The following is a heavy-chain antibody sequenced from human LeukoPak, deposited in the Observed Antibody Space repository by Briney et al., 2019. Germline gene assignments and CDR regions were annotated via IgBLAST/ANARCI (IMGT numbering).Heavy chain of an antibody. D-gene: IGHD5-18*01. Sequence: EASVKVSCKASGYTFTGYYMHWVRQAPGQGLEWMGRINPNSGGPNYAQKFQGRVTMTGDTSISTAYMELSRLRSDDTAVYYGAREGYSYGAFDYWGQGTLVTVSS. CDR3: AREGYSYGAFDY. V-gene: IGHV1-2*06. J-gene: IGHJ4*02. CDR2: INPNSGGP. CDR1: GYTFTGYY.